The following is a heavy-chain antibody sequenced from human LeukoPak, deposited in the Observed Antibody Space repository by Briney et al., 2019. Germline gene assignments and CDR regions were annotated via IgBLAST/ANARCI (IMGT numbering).Heavy chain of an antibody. V-gene: IGHV4-39*02. J-gene: IGHJ4*02. D-gene: IGHD1-26*01. CDR2: IYYSGST. CDR3: AREKYGGSNDY. Sequence: SETLSLTCTVSGGSISSSSYYWGWLRQPPGKGLEWIGSIYYSGSTYYNPSLKSRVTISVDTSKNQFSLKLSSVTAADTAVYYCAREKYGGSNDYWGQGTLVTVSS. CDR1: GGSISSSSYY.